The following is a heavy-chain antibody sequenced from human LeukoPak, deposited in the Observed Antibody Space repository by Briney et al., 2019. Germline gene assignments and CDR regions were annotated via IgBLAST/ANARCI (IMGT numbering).Heavy chain of an antibody. V-gene: IGHV4-30-2*01. J-gene: IGHJ4*02. D-gene: IGHD3-22*01. CDR3: ARGYYYDFDY. Sequence: SETLSLTCTVSGGSISSGGYYWSWIRQPPGKGLEWIGYIYHSGSTYYNPSLKSRVTISVDRSKNQFSLKLSSVTAADTAVYYCARGYYYDFDYWGQGTLVTVSS. CDR1: GGSISSGGYY. CDR2: IYHSGST.